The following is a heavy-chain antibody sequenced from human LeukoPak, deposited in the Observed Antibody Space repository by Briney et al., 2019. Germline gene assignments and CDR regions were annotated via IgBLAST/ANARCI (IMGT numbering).Heavy chain of an antibody. Sequence: PGGSLRLSCAASGFTFSYYSMNGVRQAPGRGLEWVSCISSSSSLIFYSDSVRGRFTISRDNAKNLLYLHMNSLRVEDTAVYYCAKVDRGDYSSSPVPYYNYYMNVWGKGTTVTVSS. J-gene: IGHJ6*03. CDR3: AKVDRGDYSSSPVPYYNYYMNV. CDR1: GFTFSYYS. CDR2: ISSSSSLI. D-gene: IGHD6-13*01. V-gene: IGHV3-21*01.